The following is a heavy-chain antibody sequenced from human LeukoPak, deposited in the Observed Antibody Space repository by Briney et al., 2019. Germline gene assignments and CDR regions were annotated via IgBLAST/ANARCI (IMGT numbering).Heavy chain of an antibody. CDR3: ARDLRGGTATDY. CDR1: GFTFSSCW. V-gene: IGHV3-7*01. J-gene: IGHJ4*02. Sequence: PGGSLRLSCAASGFTFSSCWMSWVRQAPGKGLEWVANIKQDGSEKYYVDSVKGRFTISRDNAKNSLYLQMNSLRAEDTAVYYCARDLRGGTATDYWGQGTLVTVSS. D-gene: IGHD6-13*01. CDR2: IKQDGSEK.